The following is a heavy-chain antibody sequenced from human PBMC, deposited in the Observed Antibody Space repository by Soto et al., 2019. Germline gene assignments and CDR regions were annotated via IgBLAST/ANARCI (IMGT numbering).Heavy chain of an antibody. V-gene: IGHV4-39*01. CDR3: ARQHSFIGEQWLVPPCFDP. Sequence: QLQLQESGPGLVKPSETLSLTCTVSGGSISSSSPYWGWIRQPPGKGLEWIGSIHYSGSTYYNPSLKSRVTISVDTSKNQFSLKLSSVTAADTAVYHCARQHSFIGEQWLVPPCFDPWGQGTLVTVSS. CDR1: GGSISSSSPY. CDR2: IHYSGST. D-gene: IGHD6-19*01. J-gene: IGHJ5*02.